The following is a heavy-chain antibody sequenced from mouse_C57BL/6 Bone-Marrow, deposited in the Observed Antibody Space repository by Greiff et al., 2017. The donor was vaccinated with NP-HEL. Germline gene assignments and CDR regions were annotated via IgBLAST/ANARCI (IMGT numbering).Heavy chain of an antibody. J-gene: IGHJ2*01. CDR1: GYTFTSYG. CDR2: IYPRSGNT. V-gene: IGHV1-81*01. D-gene: IGHD3-2*02. Sequence: LQESGAELARPGASVKLSCKASGYTFTSYGISWVKQSTGQGLEWIGEIYPRSGNTYYNEKFKGKATLTADKSSSTAYMELRSLTSEDSAVYFCAREAGGLYYFDYWGQGTTLTVSA. CDR3: AREAGGLYYFDY.